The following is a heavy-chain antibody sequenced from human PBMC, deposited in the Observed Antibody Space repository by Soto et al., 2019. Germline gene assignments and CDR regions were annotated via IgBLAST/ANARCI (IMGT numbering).Heavy chain of an antibody. J-gene: IGHJ4*02. CDR3: AIDKITGLFDY. V-gene: IGHV4-34*01. CDR1: GGSFSGYY. D-gene: IGHD2-8*02. CDR2: INHSGST. Sequence: QVQLQQWGAGLLKPSETLSLTCAVYGGSFSGYYWTWIRQPPGTGLEWIGEINHSGSTNYNPSLKSRVTISVDTSKNQFSLKLTYVTAAYPSVYYCAIDKITGLFDYWGQGTLVTVSS.